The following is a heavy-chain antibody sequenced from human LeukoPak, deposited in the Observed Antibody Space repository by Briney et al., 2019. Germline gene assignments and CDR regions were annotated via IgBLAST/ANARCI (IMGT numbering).Heavy chain of an antibody. V-gene: IGHV4-31*03. CDR2: IYYSGST. CDR1: GGSISSGGYY. Sequence: SQTLSLTCTVSGGSISSGGYYWSWIRQHPGKGLEWIGYIYYSGSTYYNPSLKSRVTISVDTSKNQFSLKLSSVTAADTAVYYCARYCSGGSCYSALKYFQHWGQGTLVTVSS. D-gene: IGHD2-15*01. J-gene: IGHJ1*01. CDR3: ARYCSGGSCYSALKYFQH.